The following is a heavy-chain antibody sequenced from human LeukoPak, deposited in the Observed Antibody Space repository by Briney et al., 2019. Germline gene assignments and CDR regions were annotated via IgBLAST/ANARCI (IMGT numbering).Heavy chain of an antibody. J-gene: IGHJ5*02. CDR3: ARVEMATIYTWFDP. V-gene: IGHV4-59*12. CDR2: IYYSGST. D-gene: IGHD5-24*01. CDR1: GGSISNKY. Sequence: SETLSLTCTVSGGSISNKYWSWIRQPPGKGLEWIGSIYYSGSTYYNPSLKSRVTISVDTSKNQFSLKLSSVTAADTAVYYCARVEMATIYTWFDPWGQGTLVTVSS.